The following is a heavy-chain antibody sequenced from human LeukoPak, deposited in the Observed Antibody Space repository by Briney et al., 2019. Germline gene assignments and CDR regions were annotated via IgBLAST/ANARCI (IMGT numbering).Heavy chain of an antibody. D-gene: IGHD3-3*01. Sequence: ASVKVSCKVSGYTLTELSMHWVRQAPGKGLEWMGGFDPEDGETIYAQKFQGRVTMTEDTSTDTAYMELSSLRSEDTAVYYCATLLKGVVLEWLSNNWFDPWGQGTLVTVSS. V-gene: IGHV1-24*01. CDR3: ATLLKGVVLEWLSNNWFDP. CDR1: GYTLTELS. CDR2: FDPEDGET. J-gene: IGHJ5*02.